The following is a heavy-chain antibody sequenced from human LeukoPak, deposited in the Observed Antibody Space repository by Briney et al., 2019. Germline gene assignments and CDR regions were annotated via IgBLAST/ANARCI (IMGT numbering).Heavy chain of an antibody. CDR2: ISAGSTYT. V-gene: IGHV3-11*06. Sequence: PGGSLRLSCAGSGFTFSDFYVSWIRQAPGKGLEWVSYISAGSTYTNYADSVKGRFTISRDNSKNTLFLQMNSLRDDDTAVYYCVRGVGVSRFNYFDPWGQGTLVIVSS. J-gene: IGHJ5*02. CDR3: VRGVGVSRFNYFDP. CDR1: GFTFSDFY. D-gene: IGHD6-13*01.